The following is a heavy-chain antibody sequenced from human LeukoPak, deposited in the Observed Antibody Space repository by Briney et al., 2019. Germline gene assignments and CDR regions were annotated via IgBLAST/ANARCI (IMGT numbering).Heavy chain of an antibody. D-gene: IGHD3-16*01. V-gene: IGHV3-9*01. Sequence: SGRSLRLSCAASGFTFDDYAMHWVRQAPGEGLEWVSGISWNSGSIGYADSVKGRFTISRDNAKNSLYLQMNSLRAEDTALYYCAKDGTRSGLKGYFDYWGQGTLVTVSS. CDR1: GFTFDDYA. CDR2: ISWNSGSI. CDR3: AKDGTRSGLKGYFDY. J-gene: IGHJ4*02.